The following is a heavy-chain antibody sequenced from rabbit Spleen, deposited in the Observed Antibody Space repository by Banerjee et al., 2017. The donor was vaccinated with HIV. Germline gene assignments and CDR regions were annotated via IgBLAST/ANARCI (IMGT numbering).Heavy chain of an antibody. D-gene: IGHD1-1*01. Sequence: QSLEESGGGLVKPGASLTLTCKASGFSFNSGYDMCWVRQAPGKGLEWVACAYAGSSGGTYSATWAKGRFTISKTSSTTVTLQMTSLTVADTATYFCARDLTDVIGWNFGWWGPGTLVTVS. J-gene: IGHJ4*01. CDR3: ARDLTDVIGWNFGW. CDR1: GFSFNSGYD. V-gene: IGHV1S40*01. CDR2: AYAGSSGGT.